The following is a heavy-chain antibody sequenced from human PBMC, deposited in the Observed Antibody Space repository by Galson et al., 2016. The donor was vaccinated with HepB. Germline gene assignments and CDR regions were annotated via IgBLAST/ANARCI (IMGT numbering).Heavy chain of an antibody. CDR1: GFTFSSYG. J-gene: IGHJ5*02. Sequence: SLRLSCAASGFTFSSYGMHWVRQAPGKGLEWVSFISYEGSKKYYADSVKGRFTISRDNSENTLYLQMNRLRAEDTAVYYCAKGLAWFDPWGQGTLVTVSS. CDR2: ISYEGSKK. D-gene: IGHD3-3*02. CDR3: AKGLAWFDP. V-gene: IGHV3-30*18.